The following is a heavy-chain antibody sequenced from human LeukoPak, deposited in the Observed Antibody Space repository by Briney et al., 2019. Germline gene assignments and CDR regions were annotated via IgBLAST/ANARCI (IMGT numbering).Heavy chain of an antibody. CDR1: GYTFTSYG. V-gene: IGHV1-18*01. D-gene: IGHD3-22*01. CDR3: ARAMYCYDSSGWRPTYYYYMDV. J-gene: IGHJ6*03. CDR2: ISAYNGNT. Sequence: ASVKVSCKASGYTFTSYGISWVRQAPGQGLEWMGWISAYNGNTNYAQKLQGRVTMTTDTSTSTAYMELRSLRSDDTAVYYCARAMYCYDSSGWRPTYYYYMDVWGKGTTVTVSS.